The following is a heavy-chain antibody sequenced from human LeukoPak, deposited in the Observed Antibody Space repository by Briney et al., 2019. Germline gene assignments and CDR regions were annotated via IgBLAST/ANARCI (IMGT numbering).Heavy chain of an antibody. CDR2: IIPIFGTA. D-gene: IGHD3-3*01. V-gene: IGHV1-69*05. Sequence: SVKVSCKASGGTFSSYAISWVRQAPGQGLEWMGRIIPIFGTANYAQKFRGRVTITTDESTSTAYMELSSLRSEDTAVYYCARDPPTDYDFWSGYFDYWGQGTLVTVSS. CDR3: ARDPPTDYDFWSGYFDY. CDR1: GGTFSSYA. J-gene: IGHJ4*02.